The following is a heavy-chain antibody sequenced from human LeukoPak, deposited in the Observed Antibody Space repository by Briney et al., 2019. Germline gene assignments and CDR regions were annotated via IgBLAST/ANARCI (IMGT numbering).Heavy chain of an antibody. CDR3: VRDRGTYRPIDY. V-gene: IGHV3-21*04. CDR1: AFSLNAYN. J-gene: IGHJ4*02. CDR2: ISYTGTYI. D-gene: IGHD1-26*01. Sequence: SGGSLRLSCAASAFSLNAYNMNWVRQAPGKGLEWVSSISYTGTYINYADSVKGRFTISRDNAQNSLYLQMNSLRAEDTAIYYCVRDRGTYRPIDYWGQGTLVTVSS.